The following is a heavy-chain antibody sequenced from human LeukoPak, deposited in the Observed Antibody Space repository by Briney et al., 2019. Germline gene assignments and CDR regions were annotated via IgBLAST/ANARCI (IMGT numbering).Heavy chain of an antibody. CDR1: GGSFSGYY. CDR2: INHSGST. CDR3: ARFRGHSGQDFDY. V-gene: IGHV4-34*01. Sequence: SETLSLTCAVYGGSFSGYYWSWTRQPPGKGLEWIGEINHSGSTNYNPSLKSRVTISVDTSKNQFSLKLSSVTAADTAVYYCARFRGHSGQDFDYWGQGTLVTVSS. J-gene: IGHJ4*02. D-gene: IGHD5-12*01.